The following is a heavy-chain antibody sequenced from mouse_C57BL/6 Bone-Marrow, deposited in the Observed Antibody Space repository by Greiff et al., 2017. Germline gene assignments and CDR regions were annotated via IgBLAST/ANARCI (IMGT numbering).Heavy chain of an antibody. D-gene: IGHD1-1*01. CDR2: FHPFNGDT. CDR3: ARGRGVRSFDY. V-gene: IGHV1-47*01. J-gene: IGHJ2*01. Sequence: VQLVESGAELVKPGASVKLSCKASGYTFTTYCIEWVKQNPGKSLEWIGNFHPFNGDTKYNEKFKGKATLTVEKSSSTDYVELSRFTSDDSAVYYCARGRGVRSFDYWGRGTTLTVSS. CDR1: GYTFTTYC.